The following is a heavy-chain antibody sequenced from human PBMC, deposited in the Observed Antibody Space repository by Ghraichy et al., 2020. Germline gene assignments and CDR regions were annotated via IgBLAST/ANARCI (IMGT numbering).Heavy chain of an antibody. CDR3: AKEGGRLGEGAFDV. Sequence: GESLRLSCAASGFPLSSYWMHWVRQAPGKGLVWVSRIKSDGSSTTYADSVKGRFTISRDKSKRTMYLQMNSLRADDTAVYYCAKEGGRLGEGAFDVWGQGTKVTVSS. V-gene: IGHV3-74*01. D-gene: IGHD3-10*01. J-gene: IGHJ3*01. CDR1: GFPLSSYW. CDR2: IKSDGSST.